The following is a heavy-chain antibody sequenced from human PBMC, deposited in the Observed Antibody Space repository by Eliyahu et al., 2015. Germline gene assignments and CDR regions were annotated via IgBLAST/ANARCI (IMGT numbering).Heavy chain of an antibody. CDR2: IYWDDDK. J-gene: IGHJ4*02. CDR3: AHTVPIAAAGPYYFDY. CDR1: GFSXXXSGVG. D-gene: IGHD6-13*01. Sequence: QITLKESGPTLVKPTQTLTLTCTFXGFSXXXSGVGVGWIRQPPGKALEWLALIYWDDDKRYSPSLKSRLTITKDTSKNQVVLTMTNMDPVDTATYYCAHTVPIAAAGPYYFDYWGQGTLVTVSS. V-gene: IGHV2-5*02.